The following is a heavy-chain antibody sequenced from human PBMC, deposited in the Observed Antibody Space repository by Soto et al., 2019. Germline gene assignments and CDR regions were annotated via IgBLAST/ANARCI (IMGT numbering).Heavy chain of an antibody. V-gene: IGHV4-61*01. CDR3: ARMMAASGTAFDY. D-gene: IGHD6-13*01. J-gene: IGHJ4*02. CDR1: GGSFKSGSYS. Sequence: PSETLSLTCTVSGGSFKSGSYSWSWIRQPPGKGLEWIGYVYHTGRTSYNPSLKSRVSISMDTSKNQFSLNLDSVTAADTATYYCARMMAASGTAFDYWGQGALVTVSS. CDR2: VYHTGRT.